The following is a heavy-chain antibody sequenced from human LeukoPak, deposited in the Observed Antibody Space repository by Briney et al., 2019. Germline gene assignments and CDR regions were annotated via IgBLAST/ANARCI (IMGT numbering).Heavy chain of an antibody. J-gene: IGHJ4*02. CDR2: MNPNSGNT. Sequence: ASVKVSCKASGYTFTGYDINWVRQATGQGLEWMGWMNPNSGNTGYAQKFQGRVTMTEDTSTDTAYMELSSLRSEDTAVYYCATGGSSWSFDYWGQGTLVTVSS. D-gene: IGHD6-13*01. V-gene: IGHV1-8*01. CDR1: GYTFTGYD. CDR3: ATGGSSWSFDY.